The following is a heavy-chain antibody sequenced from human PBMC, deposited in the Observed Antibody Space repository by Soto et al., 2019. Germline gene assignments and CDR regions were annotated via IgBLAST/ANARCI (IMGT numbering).Heavy chain of an antibody. Sequence: QVELQESGPGLVKPSETLSLTCTVSRAPITTTKWWAWVRLPPGKGMEWIGAVDDGTQHSNPSLASRMTMSVDKSKNHFTLRLSSVTAADAAIYYCATQTISYPWGVWGRGTTVTVSS. CDR3: ATQTISYPWGV. J-gene: IGHJ6*02. CDR1: RAPITTTKW. CDR2: VDDGTQ. V-gene: IGHV4-4*02. D-gene: IGHD3-16*01.